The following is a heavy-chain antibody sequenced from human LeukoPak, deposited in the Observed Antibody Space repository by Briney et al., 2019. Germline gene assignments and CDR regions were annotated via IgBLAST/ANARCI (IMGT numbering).Heavy chain of an antibody. J-gene: IGHJ4*02. CDR2: IGSSGSTI. D-gene: IGHD3-22*01. Sequence: GGSLRLSCAASGFTFSSYEMNWVRQAPGKGLEWVSYIGSSGSTIYYADSVKGRFTISRDNAKNSLYLQMNSLRAEDTAVYYCAREFSSFDSSDYWGQGTLVTVSS. CDR1: GFTFSSYE. V-gene: IGHV3-48*03. CDR3: AREFSSFDSSDY.